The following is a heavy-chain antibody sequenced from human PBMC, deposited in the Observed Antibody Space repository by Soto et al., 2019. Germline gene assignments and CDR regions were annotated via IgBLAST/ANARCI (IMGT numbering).Heavy chain of an antibody. CDR3: AHRRGRVRVITAPYFDF. V-gene: IGHV2-5*02. CDR2: IYGDDDT. CDR1: GFSLSTSEMG. J-gene: IGHJ4*02. Sequence: QITLKESGPALVKPTQTLTLTCTLSGFSLSTSEMGVGWIRQPPGKALEWLGIIYGDDDTRNRPSLKSRLTITRDTSKNQVVLTLTDMDPAETSKYYSAHRRGRVRVITAPYFDFWGKGVPVTVSS. D-gene: IGHD4-4*01.